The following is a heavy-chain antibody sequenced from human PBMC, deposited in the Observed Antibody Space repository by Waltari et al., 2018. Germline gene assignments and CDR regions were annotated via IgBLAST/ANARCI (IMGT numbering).Heavy chain of an antibody. CDR1: GYTFTVHY. CDR2: INPKKGPP. D-gene: IGHD7-27*01. J-gene: IGHJ4*02. Sequence: QVQLVQSGVEVKKPGASVRVSCKASGYTFTVHYLHWIRQAPGQGPEWMGWINPKKGPPPYAQKFQVRVTMARGTSINTAYLEVTSDDTAVYFCARDRWGESHGYGSWGRGTLVTVSS. CDR3: ARDRWGESHGYGS. V-gene: IGHV1-2*02.